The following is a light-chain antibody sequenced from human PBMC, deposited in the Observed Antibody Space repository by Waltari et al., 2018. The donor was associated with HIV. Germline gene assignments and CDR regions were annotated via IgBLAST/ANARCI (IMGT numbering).Light chain of an antibody. CDR2: GAT. J-gene: IGKJ1*01. V-gene: IGKV3-15*01. Sequence: EIVMTQSPDTLSVSPGDRATLSCRASQSVGGNLAWYQVRPGQTPSLLIYGATSRTTGVPARFSGRGSGTEFTLTISGLQSEDFAIYYCQQYNELPQTFGQGTRV. CDR1: QSVGGN. CDR3: QQYNELPQT.